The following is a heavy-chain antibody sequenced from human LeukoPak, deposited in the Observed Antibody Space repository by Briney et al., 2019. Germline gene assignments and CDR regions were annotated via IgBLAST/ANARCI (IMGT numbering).Heavy chain of an antibody. CDR1: GFTFDDYA. CDR3: AKGRTYGDYYFDY. CDR2: ISWNSGSI. V-gene: IGHV3-9*01. D-gene: IGHD4-17*01. Sequence: GGSLRLSCAASGFTFDDYAMPWVRHAPGKGLEWVSGISWNSGSIGYADSVKGRFTISRDNARNSLYLQMNSLRAEDTALYYCAKGRTYGDYYFDYWGQGTLVTVSS. J-gene: IGHJ4*02.